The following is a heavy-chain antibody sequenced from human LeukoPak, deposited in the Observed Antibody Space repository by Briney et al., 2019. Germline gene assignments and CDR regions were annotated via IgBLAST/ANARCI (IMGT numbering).Heavy chain of an antibody. Sequence: PSETLSLTCTVSGGSISSGGYYWSWIRQHPGKGLEWIGYMYYSGSTYYNPSLKSRVTISVDTSKNQFSLKLSSVTAADTAVYYCAGQTAAPLTYYYYMDVWGKGTTVTVSS. CDR2: MYYSGST. CDR1: GGSISSGGYY. V-gene: IGHV4-31*03. CDR3: AGQTAAPLTYYYYMDV. D-gene: IGHD6-13*01. J-gene: IGHJ6*03.